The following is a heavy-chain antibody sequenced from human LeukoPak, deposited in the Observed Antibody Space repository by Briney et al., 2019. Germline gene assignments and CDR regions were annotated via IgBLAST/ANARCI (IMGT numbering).Heavy chain of an antibody. D-gene: IGHD2-8*02. Sequence: PSETLSLTCTVSGGSISSSSYYWGWIRQPPGKGLEWVSCIGSSRSYIYYADSVKGRFTISRDNAKNSLYLQMDSLTAGDTAVYYCARNFEYSTGRADAFDIWGQGTVVTVSS. CDR3: ARNFEYSTGRADAFDI. CDR1: GGSISSSS. J-gene: IGHJ3*02. CDR2: IGSSRSYI. V-gene: IGHV3-21*01.